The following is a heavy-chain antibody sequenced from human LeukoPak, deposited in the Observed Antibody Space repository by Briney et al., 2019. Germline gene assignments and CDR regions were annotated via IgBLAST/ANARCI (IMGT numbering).Heavy chain of an antibody. Sequence: GGSLRLSCAASGFTVSSNYMSWVRQAPGKGLEWVSVIYSGGSTYYADSVKGRFTISRDNSKNTLYLQMNSLRAEDTAVYYCARGGYYGSGVPFDYWGQGTLVTVSS. CDR2: IYSGGST. J-gene: IGHJ4*02. V-gene: IGHV3-53*01. D-gene: IGHD3-10*01. CDR3: ARGGYYGSGVPFDY. CDR1: GFTVSSNY.